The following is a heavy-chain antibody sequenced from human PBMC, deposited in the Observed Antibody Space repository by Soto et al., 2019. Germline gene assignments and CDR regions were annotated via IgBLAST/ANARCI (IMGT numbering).Heavy chain of an antibody. D-gene: IGHD2-15*01. J-gene: IGHJ6*02. Sequence: ASVKVSCKASGYTFTSYAMHWVRQAPGQRLEWMGWIIPIFGTANYAQKFQGRVTITADESTSTAYMELSSLRSEDTAVYYCARGDCSGGSCTAPYYYGMDVWGQGTTVTVSS. CDR2: IIPIFGTA. V-gene: IGHV1-69*13. CDR1: GYTFTSYA. CDR3: ARGDCSGGSCTAPYYYGMDV.